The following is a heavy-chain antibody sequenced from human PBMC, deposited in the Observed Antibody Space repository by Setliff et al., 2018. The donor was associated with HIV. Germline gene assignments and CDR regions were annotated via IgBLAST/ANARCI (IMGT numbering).Heavy chain of an antibody. CDR2: IFYSGNT. V-gene: IGHV4-61*01. Sequence: SETLSLTCTVSGGSVNSDSYYWTWIRQPPGKGLEWIGNIFYSGNTNYNPSLNSRVFISINSSRKQFSLRLSSVTAADTAVYYCARGSRQLTIFGVVFKTNYYFMDVWGKGTAVTVSS. CDR3: ARGSRQLTIFGVVFKTNYYFMDV. CDR1: GGSVNSDSYY. J-gene: IGHJ6*03. D-gene: IGHD3-3*01.